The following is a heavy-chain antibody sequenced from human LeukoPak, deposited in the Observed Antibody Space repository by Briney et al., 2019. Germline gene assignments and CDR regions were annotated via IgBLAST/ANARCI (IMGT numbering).Heavy chain of an antibody. D-gene: IGHD2-2*01. J-gene: IGHJ3*02. V-gene: IGHV3-23*01. CDR2: ISGSGGST. CDR3: AKAGYCSSTSCYEGGGAFDI. CDR1: GFTFSSYA. Sequence: GGSLRLSCAAPGFTFSSYAMSWVRQAPGKGLEWVSAISGSGGSTYYADSVKGRFTISRDNSKNTLYLQMNSLRAEDTAVYYCAKAGYCSSTSCYEGGGAFDIWGQGTMVTVSS.